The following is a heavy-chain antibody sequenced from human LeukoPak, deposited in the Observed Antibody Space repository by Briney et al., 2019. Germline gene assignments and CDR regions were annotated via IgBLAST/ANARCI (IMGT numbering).Heavy chain of an antibody. CDR2: IYHSGST. V-gene: IGHV4-30-2*01. Sequence: SQTLSLTCSVSGGSISSGPYFWSWIRQPPGKGLEWIGYIYHSGSTYYNPSLKSRVTISVDRSKNQFSLKLSSVTAADTAVYYCARRGSSIGGWDYFDYWGQGTLVTVSS. CDR3: ARRGSSIGGWDYFDY. D-gene: IGHD2-21*01. J-gene: IGHJ4*02. CDR1: GGSISSGPYF.